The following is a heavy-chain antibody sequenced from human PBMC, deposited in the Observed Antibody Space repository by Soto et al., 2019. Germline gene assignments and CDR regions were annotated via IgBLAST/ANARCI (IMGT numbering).Heavy chain of an antibody. CDR3: AKILSGDYFDY. Sequence: EVQLLESGGGLVQPGGSLRLSCAASGFTFSSYGMSWVRQAPGEGLEWVSAISGSGSNTYYVESVKGRFTISRDNSKNTLYLQMNSLRAEDTAVYYCAKILSGDYFDYWGQGTLVTVSS. CDR2: ISGSGSNT. CDR1: GFTFSSYG. J-gene: IGHJ4*02. D-gene: IGHD3-10*01. V-gene: IGHV3-23*01.